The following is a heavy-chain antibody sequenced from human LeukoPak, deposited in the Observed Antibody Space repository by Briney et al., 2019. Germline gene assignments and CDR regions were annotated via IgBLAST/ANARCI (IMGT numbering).Heavy chain of an antibody. D-gene: IGHD2-21*01. J-gene: IGHJ6*03. CDR1: GSTFSSYA. V-gene: IGHV3-23*01. CDR3: AKDHIGDGGYYYMDV. CDR2: ISGSGGST. Sequence: GGSLRLSCAASGSTFSSYAMSWVRQAPGKGLEWVSDISGSGGSTHYADSVKGRFTMSRDNSKNTHYLQMNSLRAEDTAVYYCAKDHIGDGGYYYMDVWGKGTTVTVSS.